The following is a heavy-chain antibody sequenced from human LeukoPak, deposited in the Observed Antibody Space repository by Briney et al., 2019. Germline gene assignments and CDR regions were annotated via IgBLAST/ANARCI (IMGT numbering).Heavy chain of an antibody. V-gene: IGHV1-18*01. D-gene: IGHD4-17*01. CDR3: ASPGDYGDYRLDY. Sequence: ASVKVSCKASGYTFTSYGISGVRQAPGQGLEWMGWISAYTGNTNYAQKLQDRVTMTTDTSTSTAYMELRSLRSDDTAVYYCASPGDYGDYRLDYWGQGTLVTVSS. CDR1: GYTFTSYG. CDR2: ISAYTGNT. J-gene: IGHJ4*02.